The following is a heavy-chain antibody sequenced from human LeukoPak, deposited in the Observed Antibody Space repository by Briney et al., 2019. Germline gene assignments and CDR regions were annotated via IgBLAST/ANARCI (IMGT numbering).Heavy chain of an antibody. J-gene: IGHJ6*02. D-gene: IGHD3-10*01. V-gene: IGHV3-30*02. CDR2: IRYDGSNK. Sequence: PGGSLRLSCAASGFTFSSYGMHWVRQAPGKGLEWVAFIRYDGSNKHYADSVKGRFTISRDNSKNTLYLQMNSLRAEDTAVYYCAKDLWFGELTSYYYGMDVWGQGTTVTVSS. CDR1: GFTFSSYG. CDR3: AKDLWFGELTSYYYGMDV.